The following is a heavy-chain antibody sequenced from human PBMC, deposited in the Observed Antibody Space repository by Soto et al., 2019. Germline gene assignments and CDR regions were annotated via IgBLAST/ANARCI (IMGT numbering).Heavy chain of an antibody. CDR1: GFTFRIYA. V-gene: IGHV3-23*05. Sequence: PGGALRLSCSASGFTFRIYAISWVRQAPGKGLEWVSSIDSATGTNSYYADSVKGRFTVSRDNSKNTLFLQMDRLRAEDAALYYCGSRLTEFYDYWGQGTLVTVSS. CDR2: IDSATGTNS. J-gene: IGHJ4*01. D-gene: IGHD2-21*02. CDR3: GSRLTEFYDY.